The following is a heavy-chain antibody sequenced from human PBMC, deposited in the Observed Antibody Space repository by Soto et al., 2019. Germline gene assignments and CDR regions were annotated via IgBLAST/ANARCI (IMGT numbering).Heavy chain of an antibody. CDR3: ASTPIRPAAGTVLIH. J-gene: IGHJ4*02. D-gene: IGHD6-13*01. CDR1: GGSISSSNW. CDR2: IYHSGST. V-gene: IGHV4-4*02. Sequence: QVQLQESGPGLVKPSGTLSLTCAVSGGSISSSNWWSWVRQPPGKGLEWIGEIYHSGSTNYNPSLKLRVTISVDKSKNQFSLKLSSVTASDTAVYYCASTPIRPAAGTVLIHWGQGTLVTVSS.